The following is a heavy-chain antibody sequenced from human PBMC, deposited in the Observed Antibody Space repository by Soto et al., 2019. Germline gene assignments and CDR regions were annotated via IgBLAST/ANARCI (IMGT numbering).Heavy chain of an antibody. Sequence: EVQLLESGGGLVQPGGSLRLSCAASGFTFSSYAMSWVRQAPGKGLEWVSAISGSGGSTYYADSVKGRFTISRDNSKNTLYLQMNSLRAEDTAVYYCAKSQGYCSGGSCYRGFDYWGQGTLVTVSS. D-gene: IGHD2-15*01. V-gene: IGHV3-23*01. CDR2: ISGSGGST. CDR1: GFTFSSYA. CDR3: AKSQGYCSGGSCYRGFDY. J-gene: IGHJ4*02.